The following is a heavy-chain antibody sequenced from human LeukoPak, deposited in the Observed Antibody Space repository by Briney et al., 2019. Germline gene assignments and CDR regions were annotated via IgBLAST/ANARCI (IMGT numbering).Heavy chain of an antibody. Sequence: GGSLRLSCAASGFTFDESAMHWVRHAPGKGLEWASGIGWDSKSIVYADSVKGRFTISRDNAKNSLYLQMNGLRPEDTASYYCAKAVAAPGAFDIWGRGTVVTVSS. V-gene: IGHV3-9*01. CDR1: GFTFDESA. CDR2: IGWDSKSI. D-gene: IGHD6-19*01. J-gene: IGHJ3*02. CDR3: AKAVAAPGAFDI.